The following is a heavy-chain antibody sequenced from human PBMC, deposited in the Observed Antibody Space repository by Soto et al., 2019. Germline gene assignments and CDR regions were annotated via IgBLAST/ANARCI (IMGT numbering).Heavy chain of an antibody. CDR3: GRDRRFGDGYNLGFGY. D-gene: IGHD5-12*01. J-gene: IGHJ4*02. CDR2: ISFDGSNR. Sequence: QVQLVESGGGVVQPGRSLRLSCAASGFTFSSYAMHWVHQAPGKGLEWVAVISFDGSNRYYADSVKDRFTVSRDNSKNTLYVQMNSLRAEDTAVYYCGRDRRFGDGYNLGFGYWGQGTLVTVSS. CDR1: GFTFSSYA. V-gene: IGHV3-30-3*01.